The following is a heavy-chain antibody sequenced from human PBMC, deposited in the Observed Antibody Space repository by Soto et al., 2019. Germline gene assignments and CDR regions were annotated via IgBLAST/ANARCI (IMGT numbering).Heavy chain of an antibody. CDR2: ISSSSSYI. CDR1: GCTFSSYS. J-gene: IGHJ4*02. V-gene: IGHV3-21*01. Sequence: PEGSLRLSCVASGCTFSSYSMNWVRQAPGKGLEWVSSISSSSSYIYYADSVKGRFTISRDNAKNSLYLQMNSLRAEDTAVYYCARVTEYSYGHPLRYWGQGSLVTVSS. D-gene: IGHD5-18*01. CDR3: ARVTEYSYGHPLRY.